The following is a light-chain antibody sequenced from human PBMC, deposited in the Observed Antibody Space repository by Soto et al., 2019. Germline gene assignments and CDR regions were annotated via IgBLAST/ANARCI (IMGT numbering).Light chain of an antibody. CDR3: QQGKSFPLP. V-gene: IGKV1-12*01. CDR1: QDISGW. J-gene: IGKJ4*01. CDR2: ATS. Sequence: DIQMTQFPSSVSASVGDRVTITCRASQDISGWLAWYPQKPGKAPQILMYATSRLKSGVPSRFRGSGSGTAVTLTIGSLQSEDFAPSYCQQGKSFPLPFGGGTKVEIK.